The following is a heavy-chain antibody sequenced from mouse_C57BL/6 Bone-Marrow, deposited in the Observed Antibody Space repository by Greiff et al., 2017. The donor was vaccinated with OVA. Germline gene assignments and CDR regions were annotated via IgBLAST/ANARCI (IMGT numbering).Heavy chain of an antibody. J-gene: IGHJ4*01. Sequence: QVQLQQSGAELARPGASVKLSCKASGYTFTSYGISWVKQRTGQGLEWIGEIYPRSGNTYYNEKFKGKATLTADKSSSTAYMELRSLTSEDSAVYFWARSSLTAHYAMDYWGQGTSVTVSS. CDR2: IYPRSGNT. V-gene: IGHV1-81*01. CDR1: GYTFTSYG. D-gene: IGHD3-2*01. CDR3: ARSSLTAHYAMDY.